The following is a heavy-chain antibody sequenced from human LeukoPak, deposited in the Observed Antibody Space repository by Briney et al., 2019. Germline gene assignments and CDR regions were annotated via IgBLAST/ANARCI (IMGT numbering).Heavy chain of an antibody. V-gene: IGHV3-21*01. Sequence: PGGSLRLSCAASGFSLSTHNMNWVRQAPGKGLEWVSSISSSSSYIYYADSVKGRFNISRDNAKNSLYLQMNSLRAEDTAVYYCARDIAVAGTNDYWGQGTLVTVSS. J-gene: IGHJ4*02. CDR1: GFSLSTHN. CDR2: ISSSSSYI. CDR3: ARDIAVAGTNDY. D-gene: IGHD6-19*01.